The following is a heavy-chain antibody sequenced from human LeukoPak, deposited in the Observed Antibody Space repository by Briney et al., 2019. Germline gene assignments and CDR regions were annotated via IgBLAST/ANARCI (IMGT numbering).Heavy chain of an antibody. CDR3: TRGPATDYYDTSGYCDY. CDR1: GFTLGNYA. CDR2: ISFDGKNK. Sequence: PGRSLRLSCEASGFTLGNYAMHWVRQALGKGLEWVTNISFDGKNKHYVGSVKGRFTISRDNSKNTLYLQMSTLRPEDTAVYYCTRGPATDYYDTSGYCDYWGQGTLVSVSS. V-gene: IGHV3-30*15. J-gene: IGHJ4*02. D-gene: IGHD3-22*01.